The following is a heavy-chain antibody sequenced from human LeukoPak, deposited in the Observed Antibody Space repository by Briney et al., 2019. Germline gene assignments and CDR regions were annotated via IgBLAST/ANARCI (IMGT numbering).Heavy chain of an antibody. CDR3: AKAPFSSSWYNWFDP. CDR2: ISGNGTNT. Sequence: PGGSLRLSCAASGFTFDDYAMHWVRQAPGKGLEWVSLISGNGTNTYHADSVKGRFTISRDNSKNSLYLQMNNLRTEDTALYYCAKAPFSSSWYNWFDPWGQGTLVTVSS. V-gene: IGHV3-43*02. CDR1: GFTFDDYA. D-gene: IGHD6-13*01. J-gene: IGHJ5*02.